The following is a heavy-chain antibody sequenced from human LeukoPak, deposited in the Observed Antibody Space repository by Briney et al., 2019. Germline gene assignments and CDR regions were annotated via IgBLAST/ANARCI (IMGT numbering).Heavy chain of an antibody. J-gene: IGHJ4*02. CDR2: VNGGNGNT. V-gene: IGHV1-3*01. CDR3: ARDRKELWLQMDF. D-gene: IGHD5-18*01. Sequence: ASVKVSCKASGYIFTNCAMHWVRQAPGQSLEWMGWVNGGNGNTKYSQKFQGRVTITSDTSASTAYMELSSLRSEDTAVYYCARDRKELWLQMDFWGQGTLVTVSS. CDR1: GYIFTNCA.